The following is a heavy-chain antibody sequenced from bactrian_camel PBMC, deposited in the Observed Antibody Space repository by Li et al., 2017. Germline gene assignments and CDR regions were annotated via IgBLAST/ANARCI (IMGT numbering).Heavy chain of an antibody. Sequence: HVQLVESGGGSVQVGGSLRLSCAVSGDGASTSYLGWFRQTPGQEREGVAVTDHFGSTSHAASVKGRFTISRDNAKNTLYLQMNSLKVEDTAMYYCAATRGVCDTPGTVTYYGTGTQVTVS. J-gene: IGHJ4*01. V-gene: IGHV3S53*01. CDR1: GDGASTSY. CDR2: TDHFGST. D-gene: IGHD2*01.